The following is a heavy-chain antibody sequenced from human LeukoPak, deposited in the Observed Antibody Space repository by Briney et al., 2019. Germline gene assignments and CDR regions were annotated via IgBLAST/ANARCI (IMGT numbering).Heavy chain of an antibody. V-gene: IGHV4-39*01. Sequence: SETLSLTCSLSGDSVSRSDSYWDWLRQPPGTGLEWIGTIYYSGRTYYSPSLKSRVTMSVDPSNNQFSLNLRSVTAADTAVYYCARRRYYDGSGYLEWGQGTLLSVSS. CDR3: ARRRYYDGSGYLE. CDR1: GDSVSRSDSY. J-gene: IGHJ1*01. CDR2: IYYSGRT. D-gene: IGHD3-22*01.